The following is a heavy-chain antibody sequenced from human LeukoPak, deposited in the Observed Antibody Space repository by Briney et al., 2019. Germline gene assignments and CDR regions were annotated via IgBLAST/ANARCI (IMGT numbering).Heavy chain of an antibody. CDR2: ISYSGNT. CDR3: ARLRFLEWLFPWFDP. Sequence: SETLSLTCTVSGGSISGHYWSWIRQPPGRGQEWIGYISYSGNTKYNPSLKSRVTISVDTSKNQFSLKLNSMTAADTSVYYCARLRFLEWLFPWFDPWGRGTLVTVSS. V-gene: IGHV4-59*08. CDR1: GGSISGHY. J-gene: IGHJ5*02. D-gene: IGHD3-3*01.